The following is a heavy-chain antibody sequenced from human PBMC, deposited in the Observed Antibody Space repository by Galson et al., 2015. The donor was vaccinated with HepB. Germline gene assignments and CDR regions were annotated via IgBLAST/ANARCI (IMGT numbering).Heavy chain of an antibody. J-gene: IGHJ3*02. CDR2: ISYDGSNK. Sequence: SLRLSCAASGFTFSSYAMHWVRQAPGKGLDWVAAISYDGSNKYYADSVKGRFTISRDNSKNTLYLQMNSLRAEDTAVYYCARGGRAVRGANGPGDAFDIWGQGTMVTVSS. CDR3: ARGGRAVRGANGPGDAFDI. CDR1: GFTFSSYA. D-gene: IGHD3-10*01. V-gene: IGHV3-30*04.